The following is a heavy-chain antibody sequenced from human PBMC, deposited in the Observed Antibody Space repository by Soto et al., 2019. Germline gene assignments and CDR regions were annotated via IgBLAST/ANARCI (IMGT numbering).Heavy chain of an antibody. CDR2: IYWDDDK. Sequence: QITLKESGPTLVKPTQTLTLTCTFSGFSLSTSGVGVGWIRQPPGKALEWLALIYWDDDKRYSPSLKSRLTITKDTTKNQVVLTMTNMDPLDTATYYCAHLIAVAGTRAFDIWGQGTMVTVSS. J-gene: IGHJ3*02. D-gene: IGHD6-19*01. CDR1: GFSLSTSGVG. CDR3: AHLIAVAGTRAFDI. V-gene: IGHV2-5*02.